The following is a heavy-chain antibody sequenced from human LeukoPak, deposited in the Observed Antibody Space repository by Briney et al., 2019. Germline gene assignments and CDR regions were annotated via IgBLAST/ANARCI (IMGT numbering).Heavy chain of an antibody. CDR2: ISYSGST. CDR3: ARDQMATMLYY. Sequence: KSSETLSLTCTVSGGSISSFYWSWIRQPPGKGLEWIGYISYSGSTNYNPSLKSRVSISVDTSKNQFTLKLSSVTAADTAVYYCARDQMATMLYYWGQGTLVTVSS. CDR1: GGSISSFY. J-gene: IGHJ4*02. D-gene: IGHD5-24*01. V-gene: IGHV4-59*01.